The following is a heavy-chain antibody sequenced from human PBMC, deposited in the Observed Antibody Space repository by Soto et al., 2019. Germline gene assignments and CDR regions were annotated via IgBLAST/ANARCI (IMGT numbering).Heavy chain of an antibody. Sequence: PSETLSLTCTVSGGSISSYYWSWIRQPPGKGLEWIGYIYYSGSTNYNPSLKSRVTISVDTSKNQFSLKLSSVTAADTAVYYCARGSFNWNDHYYYYYYMDVWGKGTTVTVSS. CDR3: ARGSFNWNDHYYYYYYMDV. D-gene: IGHD1-1*01. J-gene: IGHJ6*03. CDR1: GGSISSYY. CDR2: IYYSGST. V-gene: IGHV4-59*01.